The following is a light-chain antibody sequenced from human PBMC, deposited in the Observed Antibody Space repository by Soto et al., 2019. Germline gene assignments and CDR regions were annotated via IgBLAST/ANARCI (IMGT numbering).Light chain of an antibody. J-gene: IGLJ1*01. CDR1: SSDVGGYNY. Sequence: VLTQPPAASVSPGQSVAISCTGTSSDVGGYNYVSWYQQHPGKAPKITIYEVNKRPSGVPDRFSGSKSGNTASLTVSGLQAEDEADYYCSSYAGSSNVFGTGTKVTVL. CDR3: SSYAGSSNV. V-gene: IGLV2-8*01. CDR2: EVN.